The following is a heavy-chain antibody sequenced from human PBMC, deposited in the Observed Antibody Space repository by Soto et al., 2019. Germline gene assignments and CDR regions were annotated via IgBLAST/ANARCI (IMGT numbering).Heavy chain of an antibody. CDR3: ATYSSSVPPPENWFDP. D-gene: IGHD6-6*01. J-gene: IGHJ5*02. V-gene: IGHV1-69*01. CDR1: GGTFSSYA. CDR2: IIPIFGTA. Sequence: QVQLVQSGAEVKKPGSSVKVSCKASGGTFSSYAISWVRQAPGQGLEWMGGIIPIFGTANYAQKFQGRVTITADESTSTAYMELSSLRSEDTAVYYCATYSSSVPPPENWFDPWGQGPLVTVSS.